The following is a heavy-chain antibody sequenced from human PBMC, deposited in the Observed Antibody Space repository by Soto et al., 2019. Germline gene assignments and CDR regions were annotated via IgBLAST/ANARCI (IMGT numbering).Heavy chain of an antibody. Sequence: ASVNVSCKASGYSFSSYYMHWVRQAPGQGLEWMGVINPSGDSITYAQKFQGRVTMTKDTSTSTLFMEVSSLRSEDTAVYFCARDWEFGYWGQGTLVTVSS. CDR2: INPSGDSI. V-gene: IGHV1-46*01. J-gene: IGHJ4*02. CDR1: GYSFSSYY. CDR3: ARDWEFGY. D-gene: IGHD1-26*01.